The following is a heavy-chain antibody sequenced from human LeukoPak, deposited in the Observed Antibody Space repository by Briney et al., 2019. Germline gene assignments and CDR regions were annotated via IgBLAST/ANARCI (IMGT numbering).Heavy chain of an antibody. CDR2: INPSGGAT. V-gene: IGHV1-46*03. Sequence: ASVKVSCKASGYTFTSYYMYWVRQAPGQGPEWMGIINPSGGATRYAQKFQGRVTMTRDTSTSTVYMELSSLRSEDTALYYCARGGGITMPRGVPRSAEYFQHWGQGTLVTVSS. CDR1: GYTFTSYY. J-gene: IGHJ1*01. CDR3: ARGGGITMPRGVPRSAEYFQH. D-gene: IGHD3-10*01.